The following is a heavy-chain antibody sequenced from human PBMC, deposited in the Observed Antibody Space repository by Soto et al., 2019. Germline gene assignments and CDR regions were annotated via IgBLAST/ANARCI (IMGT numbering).Heavy chain of an antibody. Sequence: PSETLSLTCTLSGGSISSYYWSWIRQPPGKGLERIGSISYSGSTVYNPSLNSRGTISVDKPKNQFSLKLSSVTAADMAVYFCMRRYSYGSGKYGMDLWGQGTTVTVSS. V-gene: IGHV4-59*12. CDR1: GGSISSYY. CDR2: ISYSGST. CDR3: MRRYSYGSGKYGMDL. D-gene: IGHD3-10*01. J-gene: IGHJ6*02.